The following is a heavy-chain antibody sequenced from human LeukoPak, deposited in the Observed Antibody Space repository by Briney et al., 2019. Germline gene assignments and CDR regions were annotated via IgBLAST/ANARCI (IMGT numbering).Heavy chain of an antibody. CDR1: GGSISSYS. Sequence: SETLSLTCSVSGGSISSYSWSWIRLPAGKGPEWIGRISTSGSTDYNPSLKSRLTMSLDTSTNHFSLKLNSVTAADTAVYYCARQQLKTMASFDSWGQGTLVTVSS. V-gene: IGHV4-4*07. J-gene: IGHJ4*02. CDR3: ARQQLKTMASFDS. CDR2: ISTSGST. D-gene: IGHD4/OR15-4a*01.